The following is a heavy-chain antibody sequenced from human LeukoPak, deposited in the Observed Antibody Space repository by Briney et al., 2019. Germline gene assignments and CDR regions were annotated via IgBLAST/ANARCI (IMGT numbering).Heavy chain of an antibody. D-gene: IGHD4-17*01. CDR1: GYTFTNYW. CDR2: IYPDDSDT. V-gene: IGHV5-51*01. J-gene: IGHJ6*03. CDR3: ARSYGAQLGGYYYYMDV. Sequence: GESLKISCKGSGYTFTNYWIGWVRQVPGKGLEWMGIIYPDDSDTRYRPSFQGQVTISADKSISTAYLQWSSLKASDTAMYYCARSYGAQLGGYYYYMDVWGKGTTVTISS.